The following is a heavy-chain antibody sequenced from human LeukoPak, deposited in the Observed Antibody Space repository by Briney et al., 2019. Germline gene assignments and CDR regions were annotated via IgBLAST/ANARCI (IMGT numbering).Heavy chain of an antibody. V-gene: IGHV4-59*08. J-gene: IGHJ4*02. Sequence: PSETLSLNCTVSGASISSDYWSWIRQPPGKGLEWIGNIYHSGHTMSNPSLKSRVTISTDTSNNQFSLKLSSVTAADTAIYYCARHPFQYPFDYWGPGTLVSVSS. CDR1: GASISSDY. D-gene: IGHD2/OR15-2a*01. CDR3: ARHPFQYPFDY. CDR2: IYHSGHT.